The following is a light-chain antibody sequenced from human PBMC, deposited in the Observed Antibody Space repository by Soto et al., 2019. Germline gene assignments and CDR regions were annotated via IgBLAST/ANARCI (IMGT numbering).Light chain of an antibody. J-gene: IGKJ3*01. CDR1: QSVRSN. V-gene: IGKV3-15*01. CDR2: EVS. Sequence: EIVMTQSPATLSVSPGERATLSCRASQSVRSNYLAWYQQKPGQAPRLLIHEVSTRATGIPARFSGSGSGTEFPRTVSSLQSEDLAVYFCQQYSDWPLTFGPGTKVDIK. CDR3: QQYSDWPLT.